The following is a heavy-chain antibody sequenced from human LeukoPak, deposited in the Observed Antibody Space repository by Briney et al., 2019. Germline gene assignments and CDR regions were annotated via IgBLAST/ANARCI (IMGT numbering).Heavy chain of an antibody. CDR1: GFTFSSYS. Sequence: KPGGSLRLSCAASGFTFSSYSMNWVRQAPGKGLEWVSSISSSSSYIYYADSVKGRFTISRDNAKNSLYLQMNSLRAEDTAVYYCARALDYGDYDDAFDIWGQGTMVTVSS. CDR3: ARALDYGDYDDAFDI. D-gene: IGHD4-17*01. J-gene: IGHJ3*02. CDR2: ISSSSSYI. V-gene: IGHV3-21*01.